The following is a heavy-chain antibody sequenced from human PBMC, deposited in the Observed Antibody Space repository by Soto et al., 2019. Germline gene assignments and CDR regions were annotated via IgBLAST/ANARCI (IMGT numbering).Heavy chain of an antibody. CDR1: GGSISSSNW. J-gene: IGHJ6*02. V-gene: IGHV4-4*02. D-gene: IGHD3-22*01. CDR2: IYHSGST. CDR3: ARGVRYYDSSGYQYYYYYGMDV. Sequence: QVQLQESGPGLVKPSGTLSLTCAVSGGSISSSNWWSWVRQPPGKGLEWIGEIYHSGSTNYNPSLKSRVTISVDKSKNQFSLKLSSVTAADTAVYYCARGVRYYDSSGYQYYYYYGMDVWGQGTTVTVSS.